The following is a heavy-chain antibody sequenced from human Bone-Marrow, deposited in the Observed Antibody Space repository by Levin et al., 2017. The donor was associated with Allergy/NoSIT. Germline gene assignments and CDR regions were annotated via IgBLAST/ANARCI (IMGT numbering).Heavy chain of an antibody. CDR1: GVSVSSGNFF. CDR2: INYREET. J-gene: IGHJ3*01. D-gene: IGHD3-16*01. Sequence: SETLSLTCTVSGVSVSSGNFFWTWIRQTPGTGLEWIGNINYREETNYHPSLESRVTISLDASRNSFTLTLTPVSAADTATYYCAKDLAYNSYVFDAFDVWGHGTTVSVSS. V-gene: IGHV4-61*03. CDR3: AKDLAYNSYVFDAFDV.